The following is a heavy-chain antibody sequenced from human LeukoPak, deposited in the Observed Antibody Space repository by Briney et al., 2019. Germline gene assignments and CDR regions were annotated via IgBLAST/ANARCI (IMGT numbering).Heavy chain of an antibody. Sequence: ASVKVSCKASGYIFSSYGISWVRQAPGQGLEWMGWISAYNGNTNYAQKLQGRVTMTTDTSTSTAYMELRSLTSDDTAVYYCARDRDSYGSPHPYWGQGTLVTVSS. CDR2: ISAYNGNT. CDR1: GYIFSSYG. D-gene: IGHD5-18*01. V-gene: IGHV1-18*01. J-gene: IGHJ4*02. CDR3: ARDRDSYGSPHPY.